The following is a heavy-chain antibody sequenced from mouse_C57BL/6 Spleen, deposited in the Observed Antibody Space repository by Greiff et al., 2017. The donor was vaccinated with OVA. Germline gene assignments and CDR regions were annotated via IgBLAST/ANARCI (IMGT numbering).Heavy chain of an antibody. CDR3: ARERDYYWYFDV. J-gene: IGHJ1*03. V-gene: IGHV3-6*01. Sequence: VQLQESGPGLVKPSQSLSLTCSVTGYSITSGYYWNWIRQFPGNKLEWMGYISYDGSNNYNPSLKNRISITRDTSKNQFFLKLNSVTTEDTATYYCARERDYYWYFDVWGTGTTVTVSS. CDR2: ISYDGSN. CDR1: GYSITSGYY. D-gene: IGHD2-4*01.